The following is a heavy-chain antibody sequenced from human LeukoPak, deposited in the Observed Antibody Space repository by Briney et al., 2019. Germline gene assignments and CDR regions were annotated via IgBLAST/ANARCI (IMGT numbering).Heavy chain of an antibody. CDR3: ARGTSDSSGYYPFDY. J-gene: IGHJ4*02. CDR1: AASPIRSIYY. Sequence: SETLSLTCSVSAASPIRSIYYWGWIRQTPEKGREWIGSIYYSGSTYYNPSLKSRVTISVDTSKKQFSLKLSSVTAAGTAAYYCARGTSDSSGYYPFDYWGQGTLVTVSS. CDR2: IYYSGST. D-gene: IGHD3-22*01. V-gene: IGHV4-39*07.